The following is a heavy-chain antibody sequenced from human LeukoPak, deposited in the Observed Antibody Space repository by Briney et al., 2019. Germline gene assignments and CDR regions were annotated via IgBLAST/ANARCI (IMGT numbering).Heavy chain of an antibody. V-gene: IGHV6-1*01. Sequence: SQTLSLTCALSGDSVSSNSAAWNWIRQSPXXXLEWLGRTYYRSKWYNDYAVSVKSRITINPDTSKNQFSLQLNSVTPEDTAVYYCARGLAAFDYWGQGTLVTVSS. J-gene: IGHJ4*02. D-gene: IGHD6-25*01. CDR3: ARGLAAFDY. CDR2: TYYRSKWYN. CDR1: GDSVSSNSAA.